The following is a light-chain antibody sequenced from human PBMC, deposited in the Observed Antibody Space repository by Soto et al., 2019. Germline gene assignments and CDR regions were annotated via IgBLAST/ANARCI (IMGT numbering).Light chain of an antibody. V-gene: IGKV1-39*01. J-gene: IGKJ1*01. CDR1: QSITKY. CDR3: QQSYSAPRT. Sequence: DIQMTQSPSSLSASVGDRVTITSRASQSITKYLNWYQQKPGRAPKLLIYAASSLLSGVPSRFSGSGSGTDFTLTISSLQPEDFAVYYCQQSYSAPRTFGQGTKVDIK. CDR2: AAS.